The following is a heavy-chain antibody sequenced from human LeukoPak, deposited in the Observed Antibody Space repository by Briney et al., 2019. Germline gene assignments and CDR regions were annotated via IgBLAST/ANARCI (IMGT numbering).Heavy chain of an antibody. D-gene: IGHD4-17*01. J-gene: IGHJ4*02. CDR2: INHGGGT. CDR3: ARGEDGTGDYRPTYFDS. Sequence: SETLSLTCAVYGGSFSDYFWNWIRQPPGKGLEWIGEINHGGGTRYNPSLKSRATISVDTSKKQFSLNLTSVTAADTAVYYCARGEDGTGDYRPTYFDSWGQGTLITVSS. CDR1: GGSFSDYF. V-gene: IGHV4-34*01.